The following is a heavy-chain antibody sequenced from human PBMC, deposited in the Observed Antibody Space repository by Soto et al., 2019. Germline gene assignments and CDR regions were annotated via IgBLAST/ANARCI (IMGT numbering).Heavy chain of an antibody. CDR3: ARIGGEARYYYGMEV. D-gene: IGHD6-6*01. Sequence: PSQTLSLTCTFSRNTLSTSSHYRGWIRQPAGKGMEWVGSIYYSGSTYYNPSLKSRVTISVDTSKNQFSLKLSSVTAADTAVYYCARIGGEARYYYGMEVWGQGTTVT. J-gene: IGHJ6*02. V-gene: IGHV4-39*01. CDR1: RNTLSTSSHY. CDR2: IYYSGST.